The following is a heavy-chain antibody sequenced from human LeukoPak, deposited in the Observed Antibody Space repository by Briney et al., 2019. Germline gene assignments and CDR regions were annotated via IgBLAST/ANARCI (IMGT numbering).Heavy chain of an antibody. Sequence: SETLSLTCAVYGGSFSGYYWSWIRQPPGKGLEWIGEINHSGSTNYNPSLKSRVTISVDTSKNQFSLKLSSVTAADTAVYYCARGRDGVGYWGQGTLVTVSS. D-gene: IGHD5-24*01. CDR2: INHSGST. CDR1: GGSFSGYY. V-gene: IGHV4-34*01. J-gene: IGHJ4*02. CDR3: ARGRDGVGY.